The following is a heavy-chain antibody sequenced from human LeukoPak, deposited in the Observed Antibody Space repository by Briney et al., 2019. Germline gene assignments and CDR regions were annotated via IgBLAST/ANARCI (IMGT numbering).Heavy chain of an antibody. CDR2: IWYDGSNK. D-gene: IGHD1-26*01. CDR3: ARGGRSGKHFDY. Sequence: GGSLRLSCAASGFTFSSYGMHWVRQAPGKGLEWVAVIWYDGSNKYYADSVKGRFTISRDNSKNTLYLQMNSLRAEDTAVYYCARGGRSGKHFDYWGQGTLVTVSS. J-gene: IGHJ4*02. V-gene: IGHV3-33*01. CDR1: GFTFSSYG.